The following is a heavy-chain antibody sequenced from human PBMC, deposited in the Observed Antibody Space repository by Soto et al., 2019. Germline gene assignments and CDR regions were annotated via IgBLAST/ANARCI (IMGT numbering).Heavy chain of an antibody. V-gene: IGHV1-2*02. CDR3: ARNFYYFDY. Sequence: ASVKVSCKASGYTFTDYYVHWVRQAPGQGLEWMGWINPNTGVTGYAQNFRGRVTMTRDTSISTAYMDLSRLTSDDTAVYYCARNFYYFDYWGQGTLVTVSS. D-gene: IGHD1-7*01. CDR2: INPNTGVT. CDR1: GYTFTDYY. J-gene: IGHJ4*02.